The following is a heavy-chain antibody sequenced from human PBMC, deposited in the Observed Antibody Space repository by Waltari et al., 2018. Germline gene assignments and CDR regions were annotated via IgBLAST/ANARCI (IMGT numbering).Heavy chain of an antibody. CDR1: GFSLNTYGMR. D-gene: IGHD1-26*01. J-gene: IGHJ2*01. CDR3: ARLLGPAAHWYFDL. Sequence: QVTLEESGPALVTPTQTLTLTCSVSGFSLNTYGMRVTWIRQPPGKALEWLARIDWDDEKFYNRSLESRLTISKDSSKNQVVLIVANVDPTDTATYYCARLLGPAAHWYFDLWGRGTLVTVSS. CDR2: IDWDDEK. V-gene: IGHV2-70*04.